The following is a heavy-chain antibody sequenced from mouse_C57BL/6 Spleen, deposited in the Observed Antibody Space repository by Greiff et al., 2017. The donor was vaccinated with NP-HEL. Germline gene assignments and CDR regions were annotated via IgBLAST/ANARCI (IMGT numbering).Heavy chain of an antibody. CDR3: ARGGSCDVWYFDV. Sequence: VQLQQPGAELVRPGSSVKLSCKASGYTFTSYWMHWVKQRPIQGLEWIGNIDPSDSETNYNQKFKDKATLTVDKSSSTAYMQLSSLTSEDSAVYYCARGGSCDVWYFDVWGTGTTVTVSS. CDR2: IDPSDSET. J-gene: IGHJ1*03. CDR1: GYTFTSYW. D-gene: IGHD2-13*01. V-gene: IGHV1-52*01.